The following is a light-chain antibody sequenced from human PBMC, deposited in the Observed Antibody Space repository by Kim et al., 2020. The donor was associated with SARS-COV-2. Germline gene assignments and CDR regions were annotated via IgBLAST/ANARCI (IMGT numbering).Light chain of an antibody. J-gene: IGLJ3*02. CDR3: QVWDSSTWV. Sequence: SYELTQPLSVSVALGQTARITCGGNNIVNKNGHWYQQKPGQAPVLVIYRDTNRPSGIPERFSGSNSGNTATLTISRAQAGDEADYYCQVWDSSTWVFGGGTKLTVL. CDR1: NIVNKN. V-gene: IGLV3-9*01. CDR2: RDT.